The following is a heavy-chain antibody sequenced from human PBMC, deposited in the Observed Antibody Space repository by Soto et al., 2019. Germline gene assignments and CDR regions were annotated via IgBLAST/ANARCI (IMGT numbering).Heavy chain of an antibody. J-gene: IGHJ2*01. V-gene: IGHV4-34*01. CDR2: INDRGSI. D-gene: IGHD3-9*01. Sequence: QVQLQQWGAGPLRPLETLSLTCGVSGGSFSGYYWAWIRQFPGKGLEWIGEINDRGSINYNPSLKSRVSISVDTSKKHYSLNLRSVTAADSAVYYCARESHDILTGPPWVWYFDLWGRGTLVTVSS. CDR1: GGSFSGYY. CDR3: ARESHDILTGPPWVWYFDL.